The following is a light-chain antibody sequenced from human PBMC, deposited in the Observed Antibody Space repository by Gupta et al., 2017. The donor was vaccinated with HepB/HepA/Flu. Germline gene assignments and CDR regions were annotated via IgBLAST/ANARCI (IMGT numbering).Light chain of an antibody. J-gene: IGKJ5*01. CDR2: AAS. Sequence: DIQMTQSPSSLSASVGDRVTITCRASQAIGTYLAWFQHKPGKAPKSLLYAASSLQSGVPSRFSGTGSGTDFTLTISSLQPEDFATYYCQHDVSYPITFGQGTLLEIK. CDR1: QAIGTY. V-gene: IGKV1-16*01. CDR3: QHDVSYPIT.